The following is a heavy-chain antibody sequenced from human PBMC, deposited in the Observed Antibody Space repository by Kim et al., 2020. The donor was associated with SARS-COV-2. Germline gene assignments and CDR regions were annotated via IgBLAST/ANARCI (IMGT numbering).Heavy chain of an antibody. D-gene: IGHD1-1*01. Sequence: GGSLRLSCAASGFTFSRYSMNWVRQAPGKGPEWIAHVGGGGSIVYADSVKGRFTISRDNVKNLLFLQMNSLRVDDTAVYYCARDGLEAFTYWFVSWGQGTLVSVSS. CDR2: VGGGGSI. V-gene: IGHV3-48*04. CDR1: GFTFSRYS. CDR3: ARDGLEAFTYWFVS. J-gene: IGHJ5*01.